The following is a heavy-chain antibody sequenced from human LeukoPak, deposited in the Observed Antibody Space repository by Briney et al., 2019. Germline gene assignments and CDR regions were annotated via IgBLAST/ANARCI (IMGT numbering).Heavy chain of an antibody. CDR3: VRDGDDFNFDY. CDR1: GFTFRSHW. Sequence: GGSLRLSCAASGFTFRSHWMHWVRQAPGRGLVWVSRVKGDGSFTNYADSVYGRFTISRDNAKKTLYLHMHSLRVEDTAVYYCVRDGDDFNFDYWGQGSLVTVSS. D-gene: IGHD5-24*01. V-gene: IGHV3-74*01. J-gene: IGHJ4*02. CDR2: VKGDGSFT.